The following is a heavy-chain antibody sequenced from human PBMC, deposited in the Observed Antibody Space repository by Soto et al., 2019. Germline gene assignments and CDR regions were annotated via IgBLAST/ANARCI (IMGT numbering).Heavy chain of an antibody. Sequence: EVQLLESGGDLVQPGGSLRLSCAASGFTFSNYDMSWVRQAPGKGLEWVSSVSSSGSSTYYADSVKGRFTISRDNSKNTLYLQMSSLGAADTAVYHCARRDCGSGRNCEFGAPAFDYWGQGNLVTVTS. J-gene: IGHJ4*02. D-gene: IGHD2-21*01. CDR1: GFTFSNYD. V-gene: IGHV3-23*01. CDR3: ARRDCGSGRNCEFGAPAFDY. CDR2: VSSSGSST.